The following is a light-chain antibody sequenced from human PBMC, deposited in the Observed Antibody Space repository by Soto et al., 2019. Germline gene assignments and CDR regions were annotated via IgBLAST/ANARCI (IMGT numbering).Light chain of an antibody. CDR3: CSFTTSSTYV. Sequence: QSVLTQPASESGSPGQSITISCTGTSSDVGGYNYVSWYQQYPGKAPKVMIYDVTNRPSGVSNRFSGSRSGNTASLTISGLQAEDEADYYCCSFTTSSTYVFGTGTKVTVL. V-gene: IGLV2-14*01. J-gene: IGLJ1*01. CDR2: DVT. CDR1: SSDVGGYNY.